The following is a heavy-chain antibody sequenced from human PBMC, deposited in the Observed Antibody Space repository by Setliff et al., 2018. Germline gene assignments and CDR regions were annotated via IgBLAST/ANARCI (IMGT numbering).Heavy chain of an antibody. D-gene: IGHD1-1*01. Sequence: SETLSLTCTVSGYSISSGYYWGWIRQPPGKGLEWIGNMYHSGSVNYNPSLKSRVTISVDTSKNQFSLKVTSVTAADTAVYYCAREQRSALFDYWGQGTRVTVSS. J-gene: IGHJ4*02. CDR3: AREQRSALFDY. CDR2: MYHSGSV. V-gene: IGHV4-38-2*02. CDR1: GYSISSGYY.